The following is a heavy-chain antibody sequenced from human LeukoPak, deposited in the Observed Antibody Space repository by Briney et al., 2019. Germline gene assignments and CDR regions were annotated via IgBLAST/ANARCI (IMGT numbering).Heavy chain of an antibody. CDR3: ASTSYSSSWYDY. CDR1: GYTFTSYG. V-gene: IGHV1-18*01. J-gene: IGHJ4*02. CDR2: ISAYNGNT. D-gene: IGHD6-13*01. Sequence: ASVKVSCKASGYTFTSYGISWVRQAPGQGLEWMGWISAYNGNTNYAQKPQGRVTMTTDTSTSTAYMELRSLRSDDTAVYYCASTSYSSSWYDYWGQGTLVTVSS.